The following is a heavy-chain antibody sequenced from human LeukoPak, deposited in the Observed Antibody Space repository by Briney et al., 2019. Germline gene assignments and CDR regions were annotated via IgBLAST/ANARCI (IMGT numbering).Heavy chain of an antibody. V-gene: IGHV4-39*01. J-gene: IGHJ4*02. CDR3: ARARLSIVRGITNFDY. D-gene: IGHD3-10*01. Sequence: SETLSLTCTVSGGSISSSSYYWGWIRQPPGKGLEWIGEINHSGSTFYNPSLKSRVTISVDTSKNQFSLMLNSVTAADTALYFCARARLSIVRGITNFDYWGQGTVVTVSS. CDR2: INHSGST. CDR1: GGSISSSSYY.